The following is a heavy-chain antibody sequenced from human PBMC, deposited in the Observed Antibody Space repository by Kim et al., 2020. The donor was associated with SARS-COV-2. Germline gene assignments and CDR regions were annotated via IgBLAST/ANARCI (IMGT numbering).Heavy chain of an antibody. V-gene: IGHV4-4*02. J-gene: IGHJ4*02. Sequence: SETLSLTCAVSGGSISSSNWWSWVRQPPGKGLEWIGEIYHSGSTNYNPSLKSRVTISVDKSKNQFSLKLSSVTAADTAVYYCARGGITGTNGALGGWGQGTLVTVSS. D-gene: IGHD1-20*01. CDR2: IYHSGST. CDR3: ARGGITGTNGALGG. CDR1: GGSISSSNW.